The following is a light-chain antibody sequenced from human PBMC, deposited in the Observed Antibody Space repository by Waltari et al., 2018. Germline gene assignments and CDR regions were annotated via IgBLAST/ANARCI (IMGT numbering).Light chain of an antibody. J-gene: IGLJ2*01. Sequence: QSVLTQPPSVSGAPGQRVTISCTGSSSNIGAGYDVHWYQQLPGSAPNLLISGNLDLPSGVPDRFSGSKSGTSASLAITGLQAEDEADYYCQSYDRSLSVRVFGGGTKLTVL. V-gene: IGLV1-40*01. CDR2: GNL. CDR3: QSYDRSLSVRV. CDR1: SSNIGAGYD.